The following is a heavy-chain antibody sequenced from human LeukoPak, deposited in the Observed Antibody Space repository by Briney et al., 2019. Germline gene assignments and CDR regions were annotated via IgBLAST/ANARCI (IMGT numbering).Heavy chain of an antibody. CDR3: AKEDVVVPAAFFGY. D-gene: IGHD2-2*01. V-gene: IGHV3-23*01. CDR1: GFTFDDYG. CDR2: ISGSGGST. Sequence: PTGGSLRLSCAASGFTFDDYGMSWVRQAPGKGLEWVSAISGSGGSTYYADSVKGRFTISRDNSKNTLYLQMNSLRAEDTAVYYCAKEDVVVPAAFFGYWGQGTLVTVSS. J-gene: IGHJ4*02.